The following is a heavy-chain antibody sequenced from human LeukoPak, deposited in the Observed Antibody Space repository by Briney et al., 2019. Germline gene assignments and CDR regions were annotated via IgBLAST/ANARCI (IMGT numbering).Heavy chain of an antibody. J-gene: IGHJ4*02. CDR1: GFTFSSYS. Sequence: PGGSLRLSCAASGFTFSSYSMNWVRQAPGKGLEWVSAISGSGGSTYYADSVKGRFTISRDNSKNTLYLQMNSLRAEDTAVYYCAKDTDYYDSSGYNDYWGQGTLVTVSS. V-gene: IGHV3-23*01. D-gene: IGHD3-22*01. CDR2: ISGSGGST. CDR3: AKDTDYYDSSGYNDY.